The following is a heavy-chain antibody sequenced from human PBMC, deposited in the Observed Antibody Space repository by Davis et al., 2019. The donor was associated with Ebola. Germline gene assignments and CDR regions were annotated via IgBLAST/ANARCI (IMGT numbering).Heavy chain of an antibody. Sequence: GESLKISCKGSGYSFTSYWISWVRQMPGKGLEWMGRIDPSDSYTNYSPSFQGHVTISADKSISTAYLQWSSLKASDTAMYYCASLIVVPAANPRSLYYYYYMDVWGKGTTVTVSS. CDR3: ASLIVVPAANPRSLYYYYYMDV. D-gene: IGHD2-2*01. CDR1: GYSFTSYW. CDR2: IDPSDSYT. J-gene: IGHJ6*03. V-gene: IGHV5-10-1*01.